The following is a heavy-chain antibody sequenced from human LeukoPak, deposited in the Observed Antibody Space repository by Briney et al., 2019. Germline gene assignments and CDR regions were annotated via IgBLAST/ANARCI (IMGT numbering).Heavy chain of an antibody. CDR3: ARGNYHDILTALDY. CDR2: INPTGDSP. CDR1: GYTFTISY. Sequence: ASVKVSCKASGYTFTISYMHWVRQAPGQGLEWMGIINPTGDSPTYAQKFQGRVTMTRDSSTSTVYMELRSLRSEDTAMYYCARGNYHDILTALDYWGQGSLVTVSS. V-gene: IGHV1-46*01. J-gene: IGHJ4*02. D-gene: IGHD3-9*01.